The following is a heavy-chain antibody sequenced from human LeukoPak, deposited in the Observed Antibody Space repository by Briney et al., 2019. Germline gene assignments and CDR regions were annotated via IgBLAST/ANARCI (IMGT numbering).Heavy chain of an antibody. CDR3: ARNPTPTPRSSTSKRFHYYYYMDV. J-gene: IGHJ6*03. D-gene: IGHD2-2*01. V-gene: IGHV3-23*01. CDR1: GFTFSSYA. Sequence: GRSLRLSCAASGFTFSSYAMSWVRQAPGKGPEWVSTISIDGGRTYYADSVKGRFTVSRDTSKNTLYLQMNSLRAEDTAVYYCARNPTPTPRSSTSKRFHYYYYMDVWGKGTTVTVSS. CDR2: ISIDGGRT.